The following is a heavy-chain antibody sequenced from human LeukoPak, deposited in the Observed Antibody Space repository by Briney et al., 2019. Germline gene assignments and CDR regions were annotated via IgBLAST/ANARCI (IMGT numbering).Heavy chain of an antibody. D-gene: IGHD6-13*01. CDR1: GGTFSSYA. V-gene: IGHV1-69*05. Sequence: ASVKVSCKASGGTFSSYAISWVRQASGQGLEWMGGIIPIFGTANYAQKFQGRVTITTDESTSTAYMELSSLRSEDTAVYYCARGARHSSSWYKGWGQGTLVTVSS. CDR2: IIPIFGTA. CDR3: ARGARHSSSWYKG. J-gene: IGHJ4*02.